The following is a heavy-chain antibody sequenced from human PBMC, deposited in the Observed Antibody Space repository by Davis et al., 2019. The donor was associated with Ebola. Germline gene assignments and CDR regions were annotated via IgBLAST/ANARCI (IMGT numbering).Heavy chain of an antibody. J-gene: IGHJ6*03. V-gene: IGHV1-46*01. Sequence: ASVKVSCKASGYTFTSYYMHWVRQAPGQGLEWMGIINSSGGSTSYAQKFQGRVTMTRDTSTSTVYMELSSLRSEDTAVYYCARDLTPLRFFEWQLPLPYYMDVWGKGTTVTVSS. D-gene: IGHD3-3*01. CDR2: INSSGGST. CDR1: GYTFTSYY. CDR3: ARDLTPLRFFEWQLPLPYYMDV.